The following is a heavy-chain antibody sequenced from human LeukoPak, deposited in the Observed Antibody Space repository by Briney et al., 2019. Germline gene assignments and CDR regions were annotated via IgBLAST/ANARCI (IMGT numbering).Heavy chain of an antibody. Sequence: SETLSLTCTVSGGSISSSSYYWGWIRQPPGKGLEWIGSIYHSGSTYYNPSLKSRVTIPVDRSKNQFSLKLSSVTAADTAVYYCAREIPRNYFDYWGQGTLVTVSS. CDR1: GGSISSSSYY. CDR2: IYHSGST. CDR3: AREIPRNYFDY. V-gene: IGHV4-39*07. J-gene: IGHJ4*02.